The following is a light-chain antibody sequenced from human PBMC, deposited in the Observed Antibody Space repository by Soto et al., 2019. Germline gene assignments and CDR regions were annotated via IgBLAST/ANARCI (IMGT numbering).Light chain of an antibody. CDR2: DVS. V-gene: IGLV2-14*01. J-gene: IGLJ2*01. Sequence: QSVLTQPPSVSGSPGQSITISCTGTSSDVGSYNYVSWYQQHPGKAPKLMIYDVSNRPSGVSNRFSGSKSGNTASLTISGLQAEDEADYYCSSYTRSSTVVFGGGTKLTVL. CDR1: SSDVGSYNY. CDR3: SSYTRSSTVV.